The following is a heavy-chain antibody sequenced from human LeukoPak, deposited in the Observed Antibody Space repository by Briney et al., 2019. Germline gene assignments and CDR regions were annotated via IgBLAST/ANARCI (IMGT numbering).Heavy chain of an antibody. J-gene: IGHJ4*02. D-gene: IGHD6-13*01. V-gene: IGHV4-39*07. CDR2: IYYSGST. CDR1: GGSISSYY. Sequence: PSETLSLTCTVSGGSISSYYWSWIRQPPGKGLEWIGSIYYSGSTYYNPSLKSRVTISVDTSKNQFSLQLNSVTPEDTAVYYCAREELYSSSWNSGFDYWGQGTLVTVSS. CDR3: AREELYSSSWNSGFDY.